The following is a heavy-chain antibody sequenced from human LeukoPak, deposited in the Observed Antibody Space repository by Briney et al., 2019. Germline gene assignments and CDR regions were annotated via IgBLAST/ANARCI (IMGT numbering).Heavy chain of an antibody. CDR2: IYYSGST. CDR1: GGSISSYY. V-gene: IGHV4-59*08. D-gene: IGHD3-22*01. Sequence: PSETLSLTCTVSGGSISSYYWSWIRQPPGKGLEWIGYIYYSGSTNYNPSLKSRVTISVDTSKNHFSLKLSSVTAADTAVYYCARPVSKRVCYDSSGPHCFDAFDIWGQGTMVTVSS. CDR3: ARPVSKRVCYDSSGPHCFDAFDI. J-gene: IGHJ3*02.